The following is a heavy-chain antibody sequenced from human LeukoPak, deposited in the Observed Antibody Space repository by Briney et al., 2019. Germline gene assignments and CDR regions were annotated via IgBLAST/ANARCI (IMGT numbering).Heavy chain of an antibody. Sequence: GGSLRLSCAVSGFTFSIYAMTWVRQAPGKGLEWVSTITDSGGCTYYADFVKGRFTVSRDNSKNTLYLQIISLRTEDTAVYYCAKGGCSGYGKDYFDYWGQGALVTVSS. CDR3: AKGGCSGYGKDYFDY. CDR1: GFTFSIYA. CDR2: ITDSGGCT. V-gene: IGHV3-23*01. D-gene: IGHD5-12*01. J-gene: IGHJ4*02.